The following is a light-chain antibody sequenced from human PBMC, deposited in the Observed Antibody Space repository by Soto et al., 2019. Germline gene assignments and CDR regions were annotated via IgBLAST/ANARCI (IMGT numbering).Light chain of an antibody. Sequence: EIVLTQSLGTLSLSTGDRVTLSCRPSQSVSNNYLVWYQHKPGQAPWLLISRASKSATGIPDRFSGSGSGTDFTLAISRLEPEDFATYSCQQYGRSPVTFGPGTKVDSK. V-gene: IGKV3-20*01. CDR2: RAS. CDR1: QSVSNNY. J-gene: IGKJ3*01. CDR3: QQYGRSPVT.